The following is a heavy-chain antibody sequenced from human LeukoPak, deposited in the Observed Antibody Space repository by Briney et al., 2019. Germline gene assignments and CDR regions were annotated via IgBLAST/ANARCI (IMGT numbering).Heavy chain of an antibody. D-gene: IGHD6-19*01. J-gene: IGHJ5*02. CDR2: ISAYNGNT. CDR1: GYTFTSYG. CDR3: ARDLQWLVHDWFDP. V-gene: IGHV1-18*01. Sequence: ASVKVSCKASGYTFTSYGTSWVRQAPGQGLEWMGWISAYNGNTNYAQKLQSRVTMTTDTSTSTAYMELRSLRSDDTAVYYCARDLQWLVHDWFDPWGQGTLVTVSS.